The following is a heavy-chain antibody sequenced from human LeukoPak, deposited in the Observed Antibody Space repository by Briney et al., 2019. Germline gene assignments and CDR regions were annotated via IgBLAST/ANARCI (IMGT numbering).Heavy chain of an antibody. V-gene: IGHV1-8*01. J-gene: IGHJ4*02. CDR2: MHPNSGNT. CDR3: ARGRVDYYDSSGSDY. Sequence: GASVKVSCKASGYTFTSYDINWVRQATGQGLEWMGWMHPNSGNTGYVQKFQGRVTMTRNTSISTAYMELSSLRSEDTAVYYCARGRVDYYDSSGSDYWGQGTLVTVSS. D-gene: IGHD3-22*01. CDR1: GYTFTSYD.